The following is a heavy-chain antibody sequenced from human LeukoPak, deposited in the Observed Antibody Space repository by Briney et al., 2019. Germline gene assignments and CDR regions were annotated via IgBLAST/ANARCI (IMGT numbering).Heavy chain of an antibody. CDR1: GGTFSSYA. D-gene: IGHD3-10*01. Sequence: SVKVSCKASGGTFSSYAISWVRQAPGQGLEWMGMIIPILGIANYAQKFQGRVTITADKSTSTAYMELSSLRSEDTAVYYCARDLDGSGTYPPGWGQGSLVTVSS. J-gene: IGHJ4*02. CDR2: IIPILGIA. CDR3: ARDLDGSGTYPPG. V-gene: IGHV1-69*04.